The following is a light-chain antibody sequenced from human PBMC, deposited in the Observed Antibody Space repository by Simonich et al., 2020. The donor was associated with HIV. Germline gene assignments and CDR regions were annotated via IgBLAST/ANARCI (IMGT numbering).Light chain of an antibody. Sequence: DIQMTQSPSSLSASVGDRVTITCRASQGIRIYLAWFQQKPGKAPKSLIYAASRLHSGVPSKFSGSGSGTDFTLTISSLQPEDFATYYCQQYYSYSQTFGQGTKLEFK. V-gene: IGKV1-16*02. CDR1: QGIRIY. J-gene: IGKJ2*01. CDR3: QQYYSYSQT. CDR2: AAS.